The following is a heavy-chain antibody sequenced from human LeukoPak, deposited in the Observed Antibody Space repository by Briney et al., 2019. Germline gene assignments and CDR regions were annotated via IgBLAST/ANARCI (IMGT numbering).Heavy chain of an antibody. Sequence: GGSRRLSWAASGFTFNNYGMHWVRQAPGKGLEWVAVISYDGNNKYYEDSVKGRFTISRDNSKNTLFLQMNSLRTEDTAVYYCAKATSGSFMDFYGLAVWGQGTTVAVSS. V-gene: IGHV3-30*18. J-gene: IGHJ6*02. CDR3: AKATSGSFMDFYGLAV. D-gene: IGHD1-26*01. CDR2: ISYDGNNK. CDR1: GFTFNNYG.